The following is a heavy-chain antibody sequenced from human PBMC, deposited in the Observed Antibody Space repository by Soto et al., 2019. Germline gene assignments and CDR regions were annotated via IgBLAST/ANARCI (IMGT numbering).Heavy chain of an antibody. V-gene: IGHV4-30-4*01. J-gene: IGHJ4*02. D-gene: IGHD1-26*01. CDR2: IYYSGNT. CDR1: GGSISSGYYH. CDR3: ARDKYSGSREFDY. Sequence: SETLSLTCSVSGGSISSGYYHWSWIRQPPGKGLEWIGNIYYSGNTYYNPSLKSRVTISVDTSKNQFSLKLSSVTAADTAVYYCARDKYSGSREFDYWGQGTLVTVSS.